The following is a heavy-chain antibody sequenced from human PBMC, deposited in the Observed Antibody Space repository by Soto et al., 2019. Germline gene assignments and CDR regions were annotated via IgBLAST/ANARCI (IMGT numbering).Heavy chain of an antibody. CDR2: IFFSGNT. V-gene: IGHV4-31*03. J-gene: IGHJ4*02. D-gene: IGHD4-17*01. Sequence: NPSETLSLTCTVSGGSILNGGHYWTWIRQPPGKGLEWIGKIFFSGNTHYNTALKSRLSFSVDRAKNQFSLNLTSVTAADTAIYYCARDNYGGTLDYWGPGTLVTVSS. CDR3: ARDNYGGTLDY. CDR1: GGSILNGGHY.